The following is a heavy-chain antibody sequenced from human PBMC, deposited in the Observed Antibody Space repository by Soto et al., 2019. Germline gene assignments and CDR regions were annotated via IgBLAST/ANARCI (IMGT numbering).Heavy chain of an antibody. D-gene: IGHD4-4*01. Sequence: QVQLVESGGGVVQPGTSLRLSCAASGFTLSGYGMHWVRQAPGKGLEWVALIWYDGSNKYYTDSVKGRFTISRDNSKDTLYLQMSSLRAADTAVYYCARDLAYSKLYRNYGMDVWGQGTTVTVSS. CDR2: IWYDGSNK. J-gene: IGHJ6*02. V-gene: IGHV3-33*01. CDR3: ARDLAYSKLYRNYGMDV. CDR1: GFTLSGYG.